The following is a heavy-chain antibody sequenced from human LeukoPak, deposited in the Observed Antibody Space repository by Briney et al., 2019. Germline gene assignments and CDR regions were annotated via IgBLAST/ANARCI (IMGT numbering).Heavy chain of an antibody. CDR2: ISGSGVST. V-gene: IGHV3-23*01. D-gene: IGHD3-22*01. CDR3: AKDRGSGYGAYYYYGMDV. CDR1: GFRFSSYA. Sequence: QPGGSLRLSCAASGFRFSSYAMSWVRQAPGKGLEWVSAISGSGVSTYYADSVKGRFTVSRDNSKNTLYLQMNSLRAEDTAVYYCAKDRGSGYGAYYYYGMDVWGQGTTVTVSS. J-gene: IGHJ6*02.